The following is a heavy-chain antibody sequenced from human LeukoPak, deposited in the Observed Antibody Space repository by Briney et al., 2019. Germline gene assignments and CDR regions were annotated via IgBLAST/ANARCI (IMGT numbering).Heavy chain of an antibody. J-gene: IGHJ4*02. D-gene: IGHD3-22*01. CDR3: AREKYDSSGYYSLCFDY. V-gene: IGHV3-53*01. Sequence: PGGSLRLSCAASGFTVSSNYMSWVRQAPGKGLEWVSVIYSGGSTYYADSVKGRFIISRDNSKDTVFLQMNSLRAEDTAVYYCAREKYDSSGYYSLCFDYWGQGTLVTVSS. CDR1: GFTVSSNY. CDR2: IYSGGST.